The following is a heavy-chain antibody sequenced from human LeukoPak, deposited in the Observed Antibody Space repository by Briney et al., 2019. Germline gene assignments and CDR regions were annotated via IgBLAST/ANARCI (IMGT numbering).Heavy chain of an antibody. Sequence: PSETLSLTCAVYGGSFSGYYWSWIRQPPGKGLEWIGEINHSGSTNYNPSLKSRVTISVDTSKNQFSLKLSSVTAADTAVYYCARYGSGSKMLDFWGQGTLVTVSS. CDR2: INHSGST. CDR3: ARYGSGSKMLDF. V-gene: IGHV4-34*01. J-gene: IGHJ4*02. D-gene: IGHD3-10*01. CDR1: GGSFSGYY.